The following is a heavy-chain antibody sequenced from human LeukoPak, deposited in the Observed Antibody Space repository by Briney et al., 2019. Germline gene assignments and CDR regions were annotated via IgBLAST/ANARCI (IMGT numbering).Heavy chain of an antibody. CDR3: ARLVGYYDSSGPRRHNWFDP. Sequence: ASVKASCKTSGYSFNIYEINWVRQATGQGLEWMGWVNPNSGDTDYAQKFQGRLTMTRNTSISTAYMELSSLRSEDTAVYYCARLVGYYDSSGPRRHNWFDPWGQGTLVTVSS. CDR1: GYSFNIYE. CDR2: VNPNSGDT. J-gene: IGHJ5*02. D-gene: IGHD3-22*01. V-gene: IGHV1-8*01.